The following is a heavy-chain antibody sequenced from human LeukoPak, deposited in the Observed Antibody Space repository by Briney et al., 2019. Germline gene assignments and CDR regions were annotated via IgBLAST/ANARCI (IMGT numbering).Heavy chain of an antibody. J-gene: IGHJ4*02. V-gene: IGHV5-10-1*01. CDR2: IDPSDSYT. CDR1: GYFFTSYW. Sequence: GASLEISCKGSGYFFTSYWISWGRQLPGKGLEWVGRIDPSDSYTNYSPSFQGHVTISADKSISTAYLQWSSLKASDTAMYYCASFRGYSGYDDDYWGQGTLVTVSS. CDR3: ASFRGYSGYDDDY. D-gene: IGHD5-12*01.